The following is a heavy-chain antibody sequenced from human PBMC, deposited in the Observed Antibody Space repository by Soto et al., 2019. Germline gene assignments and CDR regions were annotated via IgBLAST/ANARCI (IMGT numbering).Heavy chain of an antibody. V-gene: IGHV3-33*01. D-gene: IGHD3-3*01. CDR2: IWYDGSNK. CDR1: GFTFSTYG. CDR3: ATVRGDFWSGYIDY. Sequence: GGSLRLSCAASGFTFSTYGMHWVRQAPGKGLEWVAIIWYDGSNKYYADSVKGRFTISRDNSKNTLYLQMNSLRAEDTAIYYCATVRGDFWSGYIDYWGQGTLVT. J-gene: IGHJ4*02.